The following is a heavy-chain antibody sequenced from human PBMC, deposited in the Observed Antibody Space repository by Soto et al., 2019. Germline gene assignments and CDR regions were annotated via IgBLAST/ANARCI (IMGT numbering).Heavy chain of an antibody. CDR3: ARVPAY. CDR1: GGSISSGGYS. J-gene: IGHJ4*02. V-gene: IGHV4-30-2*01. Sequence: TSETLCLTSAVSGGSISSGGYSWSWIRQPPGKGLEGIGYIYHSGSIYYNPSLKSRVTISVDRSKNQFSLKLSSVTAADTAVYYCARVPAYWGQGTLVPVSS. CDR2: IYHSGSI.